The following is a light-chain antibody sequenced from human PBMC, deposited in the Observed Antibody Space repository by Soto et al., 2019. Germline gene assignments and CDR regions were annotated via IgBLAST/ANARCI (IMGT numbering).Light chain of an antibody. V-gene: IGLV2-14*01. J-gene: IGLJ1*01. CDR2: EVS. Sequence: QSALTHPASVSGSPGQSITISCTGTSSDVGGYNYVSWYQQHPGKAPKLMIYEVSNRPSGVSNRFSGSKSGNTASLTISGLQAEDEADYYCSSYTSSSTYVFGTGTK. CDR1: SSDVGGYNY. CDR3: SSYTSSSTYV.